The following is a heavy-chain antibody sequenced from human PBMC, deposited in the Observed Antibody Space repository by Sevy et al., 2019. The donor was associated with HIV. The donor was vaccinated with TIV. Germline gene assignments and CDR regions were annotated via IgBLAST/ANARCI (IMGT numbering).Heavy chain of an antibody. Sequence: GGSLRLSCAASGFTFSSYSMNWVRQAPGKGLEWVSYISSSSSTIYYADSVKGRFTISRDNAKNSLYLQMNSLRAEDTAVYYCARNSLWAPNEAFDIWGQGTMVTVSS. CDR1: GFTFSSYS. V-gene: IGHV3-48*01. D-gene: IGHD3-16*01. CDR3: ARNSLWAPNEAFDI. CDR2: ISSSSSTI. J-gene: IGHJ3*02.